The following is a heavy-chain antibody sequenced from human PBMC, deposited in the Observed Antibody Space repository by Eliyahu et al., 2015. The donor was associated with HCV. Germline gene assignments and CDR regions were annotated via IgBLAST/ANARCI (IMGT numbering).Heavy chain of an antibody. CDR1: GGSISGYY. J-gene: IGHJ6*03. Sequence: QVVLQGSGPGLVKPSETLSLTCDVSGGSISGYYWSWFRQPPGKGLECIGWIYSTWSTAYNPSLKSRLTISLDTSKNHFSLKLSSVTAADAAVYYCARYGDFSGRHYMDVWDKGTTVTVSS. V-gene: IGHV4-59*01. CDR3: ARYGDFSGRHYMDV. D-gene: IGHD4-17*01. CDR2: IYSTWST.